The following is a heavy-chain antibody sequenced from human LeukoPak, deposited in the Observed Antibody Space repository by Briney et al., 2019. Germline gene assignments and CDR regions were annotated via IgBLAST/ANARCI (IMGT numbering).Heavy chain of an antibody. CDR2: ISPYNGYT. CDR3: ARVRFGAITMVRGVKENRVNWVDP. Sequence: ASVKVSCKASGYTFSNYGFSWVRQAPGQGLEWMGWISPYNGYTNYAQKLQGRVTMTTDISTSTAYMELRSLRSDDTAVYYCARVRFGAITMVRGVKENRVNWVDPWGQGTPVTVSS. V-gene: IGHV1-18*01. D-gene: IGHD3-10*01. CDR1: GYTFSNYG. J-gene: IGHJ5*02.